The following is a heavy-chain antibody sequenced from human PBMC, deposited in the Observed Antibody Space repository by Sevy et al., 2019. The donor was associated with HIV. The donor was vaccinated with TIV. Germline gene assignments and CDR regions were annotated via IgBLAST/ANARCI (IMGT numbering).Heavy chain of an antibody. CDR1: GFIFSNYP. Sequence: GGSLRLSCAASGFIFSNYPIHWVRQAPGKGLEWVAVISYDATYKYYADSVKGRFTISRDNSKNTLYLQMNSLRAEDTAVYYGARGPIQLGAFDLWGQRTLVTVSS. J-gene: IGHJ3*01. D-gene: IGHD5-18*01. CDR3: ARGPIQLGAFDL. V-gene: IGHV3-30*04. CDR2: ISYDATYK.